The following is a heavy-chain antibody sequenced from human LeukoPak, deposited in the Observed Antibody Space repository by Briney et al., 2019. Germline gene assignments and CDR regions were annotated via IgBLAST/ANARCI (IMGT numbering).Heavy chain of an antibody. CDR2: ARASGSAT. CDR3: AKRYGNAWYQFDY. Sequence: GGSLRLSCAASGFTFSSYAMNWVRQTPGKGLEWVSTARASGSATYYADSVKGRFAISRDDPKSTLYLQMTNLRAEDTALYYCAKRYGNAWYQFDYWGRGTLVTVSS. J-gene: IGHJ4*02. D-gene: IGHD5-18*01. V-gene: IGHV3-23*01. CDR1: GFTFSSYA.